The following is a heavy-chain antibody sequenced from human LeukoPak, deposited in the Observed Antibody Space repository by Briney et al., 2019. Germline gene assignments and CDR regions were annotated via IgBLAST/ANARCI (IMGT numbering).Heavy chain of an antibody. Sequence: SETLSLTCTVSGGSISSYYWSWIRQPPGKGLEWIGYIYYSGSTNYNPSLKSRVTISVDTSKNQFSLKLSSVTAADTAVYYCATAPSWYDAFDIWGQGTMVTVSS. V-gene: IGHV4-59*01. CDR3: ATAPSWYDAFDI. CDR1: GGSISSYY. D-gene: IGHD6-13*01. CDR2: IYYSGST. J-gene: IGHJ3*02.